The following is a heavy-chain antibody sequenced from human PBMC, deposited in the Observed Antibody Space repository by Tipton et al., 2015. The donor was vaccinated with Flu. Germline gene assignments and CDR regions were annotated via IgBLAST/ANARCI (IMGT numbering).Heavy chain of an antibody. Sequence: TLSLTCIVSGDSISSSSYYWAWIRQPPGKGLEWIGSVYYTGNTYYKSSLKSRATISVDMSKKQLSLNLRSVTAADTAVYYCARLHSFLFYMDVWGKGTTAIVSS. CDR2: VYYTGNT. CDR3: ARLHSFLFYMDV. D-gene: IGHD4-11*01. J-gene: IGHJ6*03. CDR1: GDSISSSSYY. V-gene: IGHV4-39*01.